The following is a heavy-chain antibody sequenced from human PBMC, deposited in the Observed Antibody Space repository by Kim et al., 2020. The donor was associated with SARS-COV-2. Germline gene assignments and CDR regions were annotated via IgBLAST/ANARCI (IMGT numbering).Heavy chain of an antibody. D-gene: IGHD5-18*01. Sequence: CAESVQGRCTTSKNNAKKSLYMQMNRLRAEDTAVYYCARDGLGYSYGFDYWGQGTLVTVSS. CDR3: ARDGLGYSYGFDY. J-gene: IGHJ4*02. V-gene: IGHV3-21*01.